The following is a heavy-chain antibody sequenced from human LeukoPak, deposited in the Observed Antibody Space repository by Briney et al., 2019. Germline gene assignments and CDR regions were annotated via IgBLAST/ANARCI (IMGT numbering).Heavy chain of an antibody. Sequence: ASVQVFCKASGYTFTRYDINWVRQATGQGLEWMGWMNPNSGNTGYAQKFQGRVTMTRNSSITTAYMELSSLRSEDTAVYYCARRHGRCSDGSCYYPDYWGQGTLLTVSS. CDR1: GYTFTRYD. V-gene: IGHV1-8*01. J-gene: IGHJ4*02. D-gene: IGHD2-15*01. CDR3: ARRHGRCSDGSCYYPDY. CDR2: MNPNSGNT.